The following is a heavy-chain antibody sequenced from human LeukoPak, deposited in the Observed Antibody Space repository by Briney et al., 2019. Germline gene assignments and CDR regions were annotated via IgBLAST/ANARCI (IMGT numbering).Heavy chain of an antibody. D-gene: IGHD6-13*01. CDR3: AKGAAGPNWFDP. Sequence: GGSLRLSCAASGFTFSSYAMSWVRQAPGKGLEWVSVISGSGGGTYYADSVKGRFTISRDNSKNTLYLQMNSLGAEDTAVYYCAKGAAGPNWFDPWGQGTLVTVSS. V-gene: IGHV3-23*01. CDR2: ISGSGGGT. J-gene: IGHJ5*02. CDR1: GFTFSSYA.